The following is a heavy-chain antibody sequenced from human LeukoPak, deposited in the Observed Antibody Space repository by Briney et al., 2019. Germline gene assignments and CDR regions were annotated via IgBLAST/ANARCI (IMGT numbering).Heavy chain of an antibody. Sequence: SETLSLTCAVYGGSFSGYYWSWIRQPPGKGLEWIGEINHSRSTNYNPSLKSRVTISVDTSKNQFSLKLSSVTAADTAVYYCARVRGKYYYGSGKLGFFDYWGQGTLVTVSS. CDR3: ARVRGKYYYGSGKLGFFDY. V-gene: IGHV4-34*01. CDR2: INHSRST. J-gene: IGHJ4*02. CDR1: GGSFSGYY. D-gene: IGHD3-10*01.